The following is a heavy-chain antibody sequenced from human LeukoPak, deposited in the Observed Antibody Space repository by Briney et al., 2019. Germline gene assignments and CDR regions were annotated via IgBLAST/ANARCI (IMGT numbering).Heavy chain of an antibody. CDR2: ISAYNGNT. CDR1: GYTFTSYG. Sequence: ASVKVSCKASGYTFTSYGTSWVRQAPGQGLEWMGWISAYNGNTNYAQKLQGRVTMTTDTSTSTAYMELRSLRSDDTAVYYCARDIIVEIVVVGNYYYGMDVWGQGTTVTVSS. D-gene: IGHD2-2*03. J-gene: IGHJ6*02. CDR3: ARDIIVEIVVVGNYYYGMDV. V-gene: IGHV1-18*01.